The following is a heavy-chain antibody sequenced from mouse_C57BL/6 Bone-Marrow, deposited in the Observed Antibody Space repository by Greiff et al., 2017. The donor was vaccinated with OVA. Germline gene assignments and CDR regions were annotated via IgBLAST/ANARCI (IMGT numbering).Heavy chain of an antibody. Sequence: QVQLQQSGPELVKPGASVKISCKASGYAFSSSWMNWVKQRPGKGLEWIGRIYPGDGDTNYNGKFKGKATLTADKSSSTAYMQLSSLTSEDSAVYFYARGGQLRPYYCDYWGQGTTLTVSS. CDR1: GYAFSSSW. J-gene: IGHJ2*01. CDR2: IYPGDGDT. V-gene: IGHV1-82*01. CDR3: ARGGQLRPYYCDY. D-gene: IGHD3-2*02.